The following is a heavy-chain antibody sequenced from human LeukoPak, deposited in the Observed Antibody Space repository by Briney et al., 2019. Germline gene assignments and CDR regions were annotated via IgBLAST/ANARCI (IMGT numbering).Heavy chain of an antibody. J-gene: IGHJ5*02. CDR3: AKDRWELLHRGWFDP. CDR1: GFTFSSYA. CDR2: ISGSGGST. Sequence: GGSLRLPCAASGFTFSSYAMSWVRQAPGKGLEWVSAISGSGGSTYYADSVKGRFTISRDNSKNTLYLQMNSLRAEDTAVYYCAKDRWELLHRGWFDPWGQGTLVTVSS. V-gene: IGHV3-23*01. D-gene: IGHD1-26*01.